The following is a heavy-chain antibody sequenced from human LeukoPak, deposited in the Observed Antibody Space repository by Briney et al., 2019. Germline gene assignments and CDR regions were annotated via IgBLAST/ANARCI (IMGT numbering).Heavy chain of an antibody. CDR3: ARDGGYGSGSYHFDY. CDR2: IYYSGST. Sequence: PSETLSLTCTVSGGSINSGGYYWSWIRQHPGKGLEWIGYIYYSGSTYYNPSLKSRVTISVDTSKNQFSLKLSSATAADTAVYYCARDGGYGSGSYHFDYWGQGTLVTVSS. V-gene: IGHV4-31*03. D-gene: IGHD3-10*01. J-gene: IGHJ4*02. CDR1: GGSINSGGYY.